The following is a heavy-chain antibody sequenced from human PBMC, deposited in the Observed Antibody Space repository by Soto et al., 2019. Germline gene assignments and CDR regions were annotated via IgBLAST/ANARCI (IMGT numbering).Heavy chain of an antibody. CDR1: GFTFSGSA. CDR2: IRSEANSYAT. J-gene: IGHJ4*02. D-gene: IGHD3-3*01. CDR3: ARGVYDFWSGHRKGLDY. Sequence: EVQLVESGGGLVQPGGSLKLSCAASGFTFSGSAMHWVRQASGKGLEWVGRIRSEANSYATAYAVSVKGKFTISRDDSRNTAYLQMNSLKAEDTAVYYCARGVYDFWSGHRKGLDYWGQGTVVTVSS. V-gene: IGHV3-73*02.